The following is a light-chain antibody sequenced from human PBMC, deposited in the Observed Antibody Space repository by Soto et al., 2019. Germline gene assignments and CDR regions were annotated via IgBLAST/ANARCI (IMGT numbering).Light chain of an antibody. V-gene: IGKV1-5*01. CDR2: GAS. CDR1: QSISSW. J-gene: IGKJ4*01. Sequence: DIQMTQSPSTLSASVGDRVTITCRASQSISSWLAWYQQKAGKAPKLLMYGASTLESGIPARFSGSGSGTDFALTISSLQPEDFATYYCQQCYTTPLTFGGGTKVDIK. CDR3: QQCYTTPLT.